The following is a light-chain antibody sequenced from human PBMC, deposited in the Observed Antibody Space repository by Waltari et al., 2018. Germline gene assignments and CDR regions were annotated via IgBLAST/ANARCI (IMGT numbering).Light chain of an antibody. CDR3: QQFDTFPLT. CDR1: QAISSW. J-gene: IGKJ5*01. V-gene: IGKV1-12*01. CDR2: AAS. Sequence: DIQMTQSPSSVSASVGDRVPITCRASQAISSWLAWYQQKPGKAPKLRIYAASSLQSGVPSRFSGSGFGTDFTLTISSLQPEDFATYFCQQFDTFPLTFGQGTRLEIK.